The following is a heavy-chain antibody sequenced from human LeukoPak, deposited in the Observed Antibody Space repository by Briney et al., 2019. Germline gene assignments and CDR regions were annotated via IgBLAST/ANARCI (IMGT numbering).Heavy chain of an antibody. Sequence: GGSLRLSCAASGLTFSDSYMSWLRQAPGKGLEWVSYISSGGNTIKYADTVKGRFTISRDNARNSLDLQMNSLRAKDTAVYYCATASLYFDNWGQGTLVTVSS. CDR1: GLTFSDSY. CDR3: ATASLYFDN. J-gene: IGHJ4*02. V-gene: IGHV3-11*04. CDR2: ISSGGNTI.